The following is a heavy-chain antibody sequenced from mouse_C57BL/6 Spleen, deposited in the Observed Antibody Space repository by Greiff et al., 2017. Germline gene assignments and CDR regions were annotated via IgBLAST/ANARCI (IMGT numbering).Heavy chain of an antibody. V-gene: IGHV5-17*01. CDR2: ISSGSSTI. Sequence: EVKVVESGGGLVKPGGSLKLSCAASGFTFSDYGMHWVSQAPEKGLEWVAYISSGSSTIYYADTVKGRFTISRDNAKDTLFLQMTSLRSEDTAMYYCARRTGTGYFDYWGQGTTLTVSS. CDR1: GFTFSDYG. D-gene: IGHD4-1*01. CDR3: ARRTGTGYFDY. J-gene: IGHJ2*01.